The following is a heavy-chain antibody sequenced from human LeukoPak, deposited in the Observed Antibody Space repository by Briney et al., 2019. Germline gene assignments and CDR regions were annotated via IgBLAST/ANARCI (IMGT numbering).Heavy chain of an antibody. J-gene: IGHJ4*02. CDR3: ARHGYSSGWLPKTYFDY. V-gene: IGHV4-31*03. CDR1: GGSISSGGYY. Sequence: SETLSLTCTVSGGSISSGGYYWSWIRQHPGKGLEWIGYIYYSGSTYYNPSLKSRVTISVDTSKNQFSLKLGSVTAADTAVYYCARHGYSSGWLPKTYFDYWGQGTLVTVSS. D-gene: IGHD6-19*01. CDR2: IYYSGST.